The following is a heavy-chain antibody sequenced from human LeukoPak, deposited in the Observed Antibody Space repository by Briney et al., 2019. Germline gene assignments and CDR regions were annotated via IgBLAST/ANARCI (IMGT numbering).Heavy chain of an antibody. V-gene: IGHV4-61*09. D-gene: IGHD3-3*01. J-gene: IGHJ4*02. CDR3: ARLIRFYYFDY. CDR2: IYTSGST. CDR1: GGSISSGSFY. Sequence: SQTLSLTCTVSGGSISSGSFYWSWIRQPAGKGLERIGHIYTSGSTNYNPSLKSRANISVDTSKNQFSLKLSSVTAADTAVYYCARLIRFYYFDYWGQGTLVTVSS.